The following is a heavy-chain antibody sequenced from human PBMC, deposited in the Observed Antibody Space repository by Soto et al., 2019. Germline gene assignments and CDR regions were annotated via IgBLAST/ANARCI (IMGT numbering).Heavy chain of an antibody. D-gene: IGHD6-19*01. J-gene: IGHJ4*02. CDR1: GGSISSYY. CDR2: IYYSGST. Sequence: SETLSLTCTVSGGSISSYYWSWIRQPPGKGLEWIGYIYYSGSTNYNPSLKSRVTISVDTSKNQFSLKLTSVTAADTAVYYCARVRVRYSSGWYLDYWGQGTLVTVSS. V-gene: IGHV4-59*01. CDR3: ARVRVRYSSGWYLDY.